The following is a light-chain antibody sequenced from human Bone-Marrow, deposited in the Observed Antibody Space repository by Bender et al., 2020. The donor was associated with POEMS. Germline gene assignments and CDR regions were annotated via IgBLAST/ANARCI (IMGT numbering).Light chain of an antibody. CDR2: EVS. Sequence: QSALTQPASVSGSPGQSITISCTGTSSDVGAYKYVSWYQQHPGKAPKLMIYEVSERPSGVPDLFSGSKSGNTASLTISGLQAEDEADYYCCSYASIRTWVFGGGTKLTVL. J-gene: IGLJ3*02. CDR3: CSYASIRTWV. V-gene: IGLV2-23*02. CDR1: SSDVGAYKY.